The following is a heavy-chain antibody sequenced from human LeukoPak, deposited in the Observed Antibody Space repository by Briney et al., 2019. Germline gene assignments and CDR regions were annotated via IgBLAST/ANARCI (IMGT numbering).Heavy chain of an antibody. CDR1: GASIRSYY. CDR3: ARGRQQQLVLAYFQH. CDR2: IYYSGST. V-gene: IGHV4-59*12. J-gene: IGHJ1*01. D-gene: IGHD6-13*01. Sequence: PSETLSLTCTVSGASIRSYYWSWIRQPPGKGLEWLGYIYYSGSTNYNPSLKSRVTISVDTSKNQFSLKLSSVTAADTAVYYCARGRQQQLVLAYFQHWGQGTLVTVSS.